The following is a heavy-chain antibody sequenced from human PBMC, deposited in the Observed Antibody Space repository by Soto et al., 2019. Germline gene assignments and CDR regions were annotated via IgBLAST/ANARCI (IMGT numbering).Heavy chain of an antibody. J-gene: IGHJ6*02. D-gene: IGHD6-6*01. CDR3: AREGAAPYYYYGMDV. Sequence: QVQLQESGPGLVKPSQTLSLTCTVSGGSISRGGYFWSWLRQHPGKGLEWIGFIYYSGSTYYNPSLKSRVTISVDTSKNQFSLKLSSVTAADTAVYYCAREGAAPYYYYGMDVWGQGTTVTVSS. CDR1: GGSISRGGYF. V-gene: IGHV4-31*03. CDR2: IYYSGST.